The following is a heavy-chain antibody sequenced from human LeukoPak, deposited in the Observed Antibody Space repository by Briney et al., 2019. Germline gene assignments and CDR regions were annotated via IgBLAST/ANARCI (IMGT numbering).Heavy chain of an antibody. D-gene: IGHD6-19*01. CDR2: INWNGGST. J-gene: IGHJ6*02. CDR3: ARVSGWDYDDCFMDV. Sequence: GGSLRVSRAASGFIVNAYGISWVRQAPGKGLEWVSGINWNGGSTGYGDSVKGRFTISRADGRCSLYLQMDSLRAEETAVYYCARVSGWDYDDCFMDVWGQGTTVTVSS. V-gene: IGHV3-20*04. CDR1: GFIVNAYG.